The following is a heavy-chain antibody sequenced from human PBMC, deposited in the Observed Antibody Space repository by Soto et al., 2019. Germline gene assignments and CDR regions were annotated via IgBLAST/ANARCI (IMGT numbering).Heavy chain of an antibody. CDR2: ICNNGTT. J-gene: IGHJ6*03. CDR3: AGGGVKVGAPRRLMGV. CDR1: GGSIRSYC. D-gene: IGHD1-26*01. Sequence: QVQLQESGPTLVKPSETLSLTCTVSGGSIRSYCWTWIRQPPGEGLEWIGCICNNGTTNYNPSLKGQGPNLIDPHKDQFSLQPTFLTLRDTAFYYRAGGGVKVGAPRRLMGVRGKGTTVTVSS. V-gene: IGHV4-59*03.